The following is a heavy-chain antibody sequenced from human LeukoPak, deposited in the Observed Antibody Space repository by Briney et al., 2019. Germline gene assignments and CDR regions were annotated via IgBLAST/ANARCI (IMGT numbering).Heavy chain of an antibody. Sequence: PGGSLRLSCAASGFTFSSYSMNWVRQAPGKGLEWVSYISSSSSTIYYADSVKGRFTISRDNSKNTLYLQMNSLRAEDTAVYYCASDYDSSGYCGYWGQGTLVTVSS. CDR2: ISSSSSTI. J-gene: IGHJ4*02. D-gene: IGHD3-22*01. CDR1: GFTFSSYS. V-gene: IGHV3-48*01. CDR3: ASDYDSSGYCGY.